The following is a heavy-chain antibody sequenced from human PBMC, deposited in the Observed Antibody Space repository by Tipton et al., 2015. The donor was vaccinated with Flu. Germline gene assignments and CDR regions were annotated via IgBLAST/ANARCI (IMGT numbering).Heavy chain of an antibody. D-gene: IGHD3-10*01. J-gene: IGHJ4*02. CDR3: AKDRGYGSGSYEAFDY. V-gene: IGHV3-9*01. CDR2: ISWNSGSI. Sequence: SLRLSCAASGFTFDDYAMHWVRQAPGKGLEWVSGISWNSGSIGYADSVKGRFTISRDNAKNSLYLQMNSLRAEDTALYYCAKDRGYGSGSYEAFDYWGQGTLVTVSS. CDR1: GFTFDDYA.